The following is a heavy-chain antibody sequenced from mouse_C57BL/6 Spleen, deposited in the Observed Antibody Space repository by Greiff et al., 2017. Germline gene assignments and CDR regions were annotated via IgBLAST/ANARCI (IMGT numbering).Heavy chain of an antibody. V-gene: IGHV1-9*01. CDR3: ERGGSYYGSSVWFAY. CDR2: ILPGSGST. J-gene: IGHJ3*01. Sequence: VQLQQSGAELMKPGASVKLSCKATGYTFTGYWIEWVKQRPGHGLEWIGEILPGSGSTNYNEKFKGKATFTADTSSNTAYMQLSSLTTEDSAIYYCERGGSYYGSSVWFAYWGQGTLVTVSA. D-gene: IGHD1-1*01. CDR1: GYTFTGYW.